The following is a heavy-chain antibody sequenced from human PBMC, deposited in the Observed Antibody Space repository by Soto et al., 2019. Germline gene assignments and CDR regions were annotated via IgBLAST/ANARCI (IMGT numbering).Heavy chain of an antibody. CDR3: ARDFERSAIAX. CDR1: GGSIISADSY. V-gene: IGHV4-31*11. J-gene: IGHJ5*02. Sequence: TLSLTCVVSGGSIISADSYWFWIRKHPGKGMELIGYIAYSGDTYYNPSLRSRVTISADTSENKFSLTLKSVTAADTAVYFCARDFERSAIAXWGQGTPVTVSX. CDR2: IAYSGDT. D-gene: IGHD3-9*01.